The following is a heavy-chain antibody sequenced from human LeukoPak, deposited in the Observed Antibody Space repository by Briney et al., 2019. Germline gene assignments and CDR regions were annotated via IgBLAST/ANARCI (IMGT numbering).Heavy chain of an antibody. Sequence: GGSLRLSCAASGFTFSSYGMHWVRQAPGKGLEWVAVISYDGSNNYYADSVKGRFTISRDNSKNTLYLQMNSLRAEDTAVYYCAREGRGGWFDPWGQGTLVTVSS. CDR2: ISYDGSNN. V-gene: IGHV3-30*03. J-gene: IGHJ5*02. CDR3: AREGRGGWFDP. CDR1: GFTFSSYG.